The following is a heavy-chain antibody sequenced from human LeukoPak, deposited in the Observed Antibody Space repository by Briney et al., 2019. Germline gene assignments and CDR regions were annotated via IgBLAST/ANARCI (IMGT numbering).Heavy chain of an antibody. CDR2: IYYSGST. CDR3: ARDSSGYYSYFDY. Sequence: SQTLSLTCTVSGGSISSGDYYWSWIRQPPGTGLEWIGYIYYSGSTYYNPSLKSRVTISVDTSKNQFSLKLNSVTAADTAVYYCARDSSGYYSYFDYWGQGTLVTVSS. V-gene: IGHV4-30-4*01. CDR1: GGSISSGDYY. D-gene: IGHD3-22*01. J-gene: IGHJ4*02.